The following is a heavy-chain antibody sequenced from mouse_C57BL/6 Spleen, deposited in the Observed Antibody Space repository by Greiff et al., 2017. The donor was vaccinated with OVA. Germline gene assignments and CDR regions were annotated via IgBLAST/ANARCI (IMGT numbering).Heavy chain of an antibody. CDR1: GFSLTSYG. Sequence: QVQLQQSGPGLVQPSQSLSITCTVSGFSLTSYGVHWVRQSPGKGLEWLGVIWSGGSTDYTAAFISRLSISKDNSKSQFFFKMNILQADDTAIYYCARFSDVNAAMDYRGQGTSVTVSS. J-gene: IGHJ4*01. CDR3: ARFSDVNAAMDY. V-gene: IGHV2-2*01. CDR2: IWSGGST.